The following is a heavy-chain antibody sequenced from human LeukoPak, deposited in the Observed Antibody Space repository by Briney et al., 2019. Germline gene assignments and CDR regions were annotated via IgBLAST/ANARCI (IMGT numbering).Heavy chain of an antibody. D-gene: IGHD3/OR15-3a*01. CDR1: GFTFSSYS. V-gene: IGHV3-21*01. J-gene: IGHJ4*02. Sequence: TPGGSLRLSCVASGFTFSSYSMNWVRQAPGKGLEWVSCISSTSRYIYYADSVKGRFTISRDNAKNSVYLQMNSLRAEDTAVYYCTRAVAADDFSPGYWGQGILVTVSS. CDR3: TRAVAADDFSPGY. CDR2: ISSTSRYI.